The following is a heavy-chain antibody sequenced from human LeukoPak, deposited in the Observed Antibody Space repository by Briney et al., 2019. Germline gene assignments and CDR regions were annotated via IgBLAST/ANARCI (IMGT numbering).Heavy chain of an antibody. V-gene: IGHV1-2*02. CDR3: ARAHGIAVAGTFSVDY. D-gene: IGHD6-19*01. CDR1: GYTFTGYY. Sequence: GASVKVSSKASGYTFTGYYMHWVRQAPGQGLEWMGWINPNSGGTNYAQKFQGRVTMTRDTSISTAYMELSRLRSDDTAVYYCARAHGIAVAGTFSVDYWGQGTLVTVSS. J-gene: IGHJ4*02. CDR2: INPNSGGT.